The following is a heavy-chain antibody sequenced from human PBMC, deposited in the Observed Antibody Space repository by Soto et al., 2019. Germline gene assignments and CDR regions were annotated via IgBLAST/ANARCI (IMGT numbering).Heavy chain of an antibody. D-gene: IGHD1-26*01. CDR1: GYTFTGHY. V-gene: IGHV1-2*02. Sequence: ASVKVSCKASGYTFTGHYIHWVRQAPEQGPEWMGEIGPESGATRYAQRFQGRVTMTRDMSITIVYMESNNLSPDDTAVYYCGRGRSGQIVVFYWGQGTPVTVSS. J-gene: IGHJ4*02. CDR3: GRGRSGQIVVFY. CDR2: IGPESGAT.